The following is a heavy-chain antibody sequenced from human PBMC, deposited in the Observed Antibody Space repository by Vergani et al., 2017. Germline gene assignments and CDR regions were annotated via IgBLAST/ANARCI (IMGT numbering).Heavy chain of an antibody. J-gene: IGHJ6*03. CDR3: AKDGCGGSCFRGYYYMDV. V-gene: IGHV3-66*02. Sequence: ELQLVESGGGLVQPGGSLRLSCAASGSTVSGNYMTWVRQAPGKGLEWVSHIYSGDETYYADSVKGRFTISRDNSKNTLYLQMNSLRAEDTAVYYCAKDGCGGSCFRGYYYMDVWGKGTTVTVSS. CDR2: IYSGDET. CDR1: GSTVSGNY. D-gene: IGHD2-15*01.